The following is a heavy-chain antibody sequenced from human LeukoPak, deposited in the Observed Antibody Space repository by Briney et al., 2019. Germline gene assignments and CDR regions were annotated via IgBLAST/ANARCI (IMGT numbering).Heavy chain of an antibody. Sequence: SETLSLTCTVSGGSISSSSYYWGWIRQPAGKGLEWIGRTYTSGSTNYNPSLKSRVTMLVDMSKNQFSLKLSSMIAADTAVYYCARVSSSWYQDWYFDLWGRGTLVTVPS. CDR3: ARVSSSWYQDWYFDL. V-gene: IGHV4-61*02. D-gene: IGHD6-13*01. J-gene: IGHJ2*01. CDR2: TYTSGST. CDR1: GGSISSSSYY.